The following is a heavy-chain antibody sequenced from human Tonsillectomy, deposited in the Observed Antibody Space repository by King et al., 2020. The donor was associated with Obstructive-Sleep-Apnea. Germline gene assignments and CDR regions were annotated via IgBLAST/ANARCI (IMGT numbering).Heavy chain of an antibody. CDR3: AKNTDGYSSSWGWFDP. J-gene: IGHJ5*02. CDR2: IIGSGGSP. Sequence: VQLVESGGGLVQPGGSLRLSCAASGFTFISYAMSWVRQAPGEGLEWVPAIIGSGGSPYKADSVKGRFTIARDNSKNPLYLQMNSLRAEDTAVYYCAKNTDGYSSSWGWFDPWGQGTLVTVSS. CDR1: GFTFISYA. D-gene: IGHD6-13*01. V-gene: IGHV3-23*04.